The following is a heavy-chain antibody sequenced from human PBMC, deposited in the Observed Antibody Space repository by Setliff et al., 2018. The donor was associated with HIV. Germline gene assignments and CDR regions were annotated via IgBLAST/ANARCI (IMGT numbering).Heavy chain of an antibody. CDR3: AREGPKTYYFDY. V-gene: IGHV1-46*01. J-gene: IGHJ4*02. Sequence: ASVKVSCKTSGCAFTSYHIHWVRQAPGQGLEWMGKIFVGDSTTHYAQKFQGRVTLTSDTSTNTVYMELSSLRSEDTAVYYCAREGPKTYYFDYWGQGTQVTVSS. CDR1: GCAFTSYH. CDR2: IFVGDSTT.